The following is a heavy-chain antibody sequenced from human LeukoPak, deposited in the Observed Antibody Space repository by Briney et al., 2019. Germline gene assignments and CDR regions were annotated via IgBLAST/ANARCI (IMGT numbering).Heavy chain of an antibody. CDR2: ISYDGGDE. D-gene: IGHD4-23*01. Sequence: GGSLRLSCAASGFSFSSYTMHWVRQAPGKGLEWVAVISYDGGDEYYADSVKGRFTISRDNSKNALYLQMHSLRPEDTALYYCARDRMTTVGVVDYWGQGTLVTVSS. CDR3: ARDRMTTVGVVDY. J-gene: IGHJ4*02. CDR1: GFSFSSYT. V-gene: IGHV3-30-3*01.